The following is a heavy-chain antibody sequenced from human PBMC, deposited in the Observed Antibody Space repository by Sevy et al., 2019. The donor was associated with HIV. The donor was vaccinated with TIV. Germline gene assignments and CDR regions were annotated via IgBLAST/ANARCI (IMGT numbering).Heavy chain of an antibody. V-gene: IGHV3-21*01. CDR3: AGAAAGTIFDY. CDR1: GFTFSSYS. Sequence: GGSLRLSCAASGFTFSSYSMNWVRQAPGKGLEWVSSISSSSSYIYYADSVKGRFTISRDNAKNSLYLQMNSLRVEDTAVYYCAGAAAGTIFDYWGQGTLVTVSS. D-gene: IGHD6-13*01. CDR2: ISSSSSYI. J-gene: IGHJ4*02.